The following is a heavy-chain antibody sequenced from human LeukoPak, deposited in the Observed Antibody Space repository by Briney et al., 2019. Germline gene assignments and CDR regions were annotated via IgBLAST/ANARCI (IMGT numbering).Heavy chain of an antibody. Sequence: SETLCLTCTVSGGSISSYYWSWIRQPPGKGLEWIGYIYYSGSTNYNPSLKSRVTISVDTSKNQFSLKLSSVTAADTAVYYCARSPYCGGDCYTPSFDYWGQGTLVTVSS. CDR2: IYYSGST. CDR1: GGSISSYY. CDR3: ARSPYCGGDCYTPSFDY. J-gene: IGHJ4*02. V-gene: IGHV4-59*01. D-gene: IGHD2-21*02.